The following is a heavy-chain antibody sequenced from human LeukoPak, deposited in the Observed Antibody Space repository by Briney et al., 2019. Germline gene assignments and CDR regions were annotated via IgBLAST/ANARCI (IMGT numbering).Heavy chain of an antibody. CDR3: ARDNPAGTPTYWWFDP. Sequence: ASVKVSCKASGYRFTSYWMHWVRQAPGQGLEWMGVINPSGSGTRYAQPLQGRVTMTRDTSTNTDYMELSSLTSEDTAVYYCARDNPAGTPTYWWFDPWGQGTLVTVSS. V-gene: IGHV1-46*01. D-gene: IGHD1/OR15-1a*01. CDR1: GYRFTSYW. J-gene: IGHJ5*02. CDR2: INPSGSGT.